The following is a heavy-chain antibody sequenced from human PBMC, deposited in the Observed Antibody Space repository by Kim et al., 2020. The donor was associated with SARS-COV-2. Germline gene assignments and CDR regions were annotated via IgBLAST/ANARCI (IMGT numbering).Heavy chain of an antibody. D-gene: IGHD6-19*01. CDR2: TYYRSKWYN. Sequence: SQTLSLTCAISGDSVSSNSAAWNWIRQSPSRGLEWLGRTYYRSKWYNDYAVSVKSRITINPDTSKNQFSLQLNSVTPEDTAVYYCARRPTPSEAVAGQYYYYYYGMDVWGQGTTVTVSS. CDR1: GDSVSSNSAA. CDR3: ARRPTPSEAVAGQYYYYYYGMDV. J-gene: IGHJ6*02. V-gene: IGHV6-1*01.